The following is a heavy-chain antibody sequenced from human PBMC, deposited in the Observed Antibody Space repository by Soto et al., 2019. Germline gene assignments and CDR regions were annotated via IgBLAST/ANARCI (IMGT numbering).Heavy chain of an antibody. CDR3: ARDSGYRAEYYYGMDV. CDR2: IYYSGGT. D-gene: IGHD3-10*01. J-gene: IGHJ6*02. Sequence: SETLSLTCTVSGGSISSGGYYWSWIRQHPGKGLEWIGYIYYSGGTYYNPSLKSRVTISVDTSKNQFSLKLSSVTAADTAVYYCARDSGYRAEYYYGMDVWGQGTTVTVSS. CDR1: GGSISSGGYY. V-gene: IGHV4-31*03.